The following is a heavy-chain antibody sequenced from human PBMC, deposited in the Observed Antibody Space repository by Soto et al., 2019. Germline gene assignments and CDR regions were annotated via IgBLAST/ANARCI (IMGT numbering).Heavy chain of an antibody. CDR2: ISNDGSKK. J-gene: IGHJ6*02. D-gene: IGHD5-12*01. V-gene: IGHV3-30*18. CDR3: AKTRRGYDMFFYGLDV. Sequence: QVHLVESGGGVVQPGRSLRLACAVSGFRFSDSGMHWVRQAPGKGLERVAVISNDGSKKYYGDSVQGLFTIARDDSKSTVYVQMDSLKPADTAVYYCAKTRRGYDMFFYGLDVWGQGTTVTVSS. CDR1: GFRFSDSG.